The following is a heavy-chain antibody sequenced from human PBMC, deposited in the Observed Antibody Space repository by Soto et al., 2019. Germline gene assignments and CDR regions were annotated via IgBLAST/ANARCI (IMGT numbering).Heavy chain of an antibody. J-gene: IGHJ2*01. D-gene: IGHD6-19*01. CDR3: ARGVWVAVAGTGRYFDL. CDR1: GGSFSGYY. Sequence: QVQLQQWGAGLLKPSETLSLTCAVYGGSFSGYYWSWIRQPPGKGLEWIGEINHSGSTNYNPSLKSRVTISVDTSKNQFSLKLSSVTAADTAVYYCARGVWVAVAGTGRYFDLWGRGTLVTVSS. CDR2: INHSGST. V-gene: IGHV4-34*01.